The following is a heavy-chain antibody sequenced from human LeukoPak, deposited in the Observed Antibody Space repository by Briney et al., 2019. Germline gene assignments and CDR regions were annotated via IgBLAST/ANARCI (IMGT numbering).Heavy chain of an antibody. Sequence: SETLSLTCAVSGASISSSNWWSWVRQPPGKGLEWIGEVYHSGSTNYNPSLRSRVTISVDKSKNQFSLKLTSVTAADTAVYYCARGHSSGWRYYYYGMDVWGQGTTVTVSS. V-gene: IGHV4-4*02. CDR2: VYHSGST. CDR1: GASISSSNW. D-gene: IGHD6-19*01. J-gene: IGHJ6*02. CDR3: ARGHSSGWRYYYYGMDV.